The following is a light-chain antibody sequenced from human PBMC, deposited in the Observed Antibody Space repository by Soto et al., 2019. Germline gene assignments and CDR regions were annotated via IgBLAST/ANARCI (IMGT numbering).Light chain of an antibody. J-gene: IGKJ2*01. CDR1: QRVTSSY. CDR3: QQYGNSVPFT. CDR2: GTS. Sequence: EIVLTQSPGTLSLSPGERATLSCRASQRVTSSYVGWYQQKPGQAPRLLIFGTSSRATGIPDRFSGSGSGTDFTLSISRLEPEDFAVYYGQQYGNSVPFTFGQGTRLEI. V-gene: IGKV3-20*01.